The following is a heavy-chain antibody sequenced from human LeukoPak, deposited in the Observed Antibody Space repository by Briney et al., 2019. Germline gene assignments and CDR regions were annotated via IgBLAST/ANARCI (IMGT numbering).Heavy chain of an antibody. CDR1: GFTFSSYA. J-gene: IGHJ3*01. CDR2: VYYTGHT. V-gene: IGHV4-39*01. Sequence: GSLRLSCAASGFTFSSYAMGWVRQAPGKGLEWLGSVYYTGHTYHNPSLKSRVTMSVDTSKNQFSLKLSSVTATDTAVYYCVTDGFDFWGQGTMVTVSS. CDR3: VTDGFDF.